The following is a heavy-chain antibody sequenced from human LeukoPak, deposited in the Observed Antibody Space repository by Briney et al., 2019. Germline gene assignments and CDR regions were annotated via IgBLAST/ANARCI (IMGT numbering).Heavy chain of an antibody. Sequence: GGSLRLSCAASGFTFSSYAMHWVRQAPGKGLEWVAVISYDGSNKYYADSVKGRFTISRDNSKNTLYLQMNSLRAEDTALYYCARGSRIQLNWFDPWGQGTLVTVSS. V-gene: IGHV3-30-3*01. J-gene: IGHJ5*02. CDR1: GFTFSSYA. CDR2: ISYDGSNK. CDR3: ARGSRIQLNWFDP. D-gene: IGHD5-18*01.